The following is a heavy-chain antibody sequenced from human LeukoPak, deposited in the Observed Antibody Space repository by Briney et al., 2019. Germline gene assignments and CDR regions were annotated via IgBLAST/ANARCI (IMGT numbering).Heavy chain of an antibody. J-gene: IGHJ5*02. V-gene: IGHV1-69*13. Sequence: SVKVSCKASGGTFSSYAISWVRQAPGQGLEWMGGIIPIFGTANYAQKFQGRVTITADESTSTAYMELSSLRSEDTAVYYCARRAVCGGDCYSRWLDPWGQGTLVTVSS. D-gene: IGHD2-21*02. CDR2: IIPIFGTA. CDR3: ARRAVCGGDCYSRWLDP. CDR1: GGTFSSYA.